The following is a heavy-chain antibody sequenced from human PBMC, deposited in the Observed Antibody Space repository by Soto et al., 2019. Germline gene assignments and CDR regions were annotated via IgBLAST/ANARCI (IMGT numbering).Heavy chain of an antibody. CDR2: ISYDGSNK. CDR3: AEDKARDFWSGYFGYYYYGMDV. D-gene: IGHD3-3*01. J-gene: IGHJ6*02. CDR1: GFTFSSYG. Sequence: LRLSCAASGFTFSSYGMHWVRQAPGKGLEWVAVISYDGSNKYYADSVKGRFTISRDNSKNTLYLQMNSLRAEDTAVYYCAEDKARDFWSGYFGYYYYGMDVWGQGTTVTVSS. V-gene: IGHV3-30*18.